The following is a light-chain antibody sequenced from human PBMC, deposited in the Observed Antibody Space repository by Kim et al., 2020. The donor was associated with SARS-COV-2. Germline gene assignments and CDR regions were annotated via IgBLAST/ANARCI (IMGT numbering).Light chain of an antibody. J-gene: IGKJ1*01. CDR3: QQLNSYPRT. Sequence: ASVGVRVTITCRASQGISTYLARYQQKPGRAPNLLIYAASTLQSGVPSRFSGSGSGTEFTLTISSLQPEDFATYYCQQLNSYPRTFGQGTKVDIK. CDR1: QGISTY. V-gene: IGKV1-9*01. CDR2: AAS.